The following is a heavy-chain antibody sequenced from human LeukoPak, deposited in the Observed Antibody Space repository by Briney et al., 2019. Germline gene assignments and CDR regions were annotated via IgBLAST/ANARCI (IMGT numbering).Heavy chain of an antibody. Sequence: SETLSLTCTVSGGSISSYYWSWIRQPPGKGLEWIGYIYYSGSTNYNPSLKSRVTISVDTSKNQFSLKLSPVTAADTAVYYCARRDSSSSFDYWGQGTLVTVSS. CDR2: IYYSGST. CDR3: ARRDSSSSFDY. D-gene: IGHD6-6*01. CDR1: GGSISSYY. J-gene: IGHJ4*02. V-gene: IGHV4-59*08.